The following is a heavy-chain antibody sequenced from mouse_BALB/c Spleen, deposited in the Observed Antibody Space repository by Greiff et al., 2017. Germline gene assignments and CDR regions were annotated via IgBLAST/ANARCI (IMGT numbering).Heavy chain of an antibody. J-gene: IGHJ4*01. Sequence: QVQLQQSGAELVRPGASVKLSCTASGFSFTSYWMHWVKQRPGQGLEWIGMIHPSDSETRFNQKFKDKATMTVDKSSSTAYMQLSSPTSEDAAVYYCARGDYGNYEGAMDYWGQGTSVTVSS. CDR2: IHPSDSET. V-gene: IGHV1-74*01. D-gene: IGHD2-1*01. CDR1: GFSFTSYW. CDR3: ARGDYGNYEGAMDY.